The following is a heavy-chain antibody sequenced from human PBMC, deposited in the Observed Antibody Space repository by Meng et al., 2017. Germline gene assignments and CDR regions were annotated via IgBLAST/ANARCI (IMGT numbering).Heavy chain of an antibody. CDR3: ATDRDRDRHFQH. CDR1: GNTFTDYY. D-gene: IGHD2-15*01. CDR2: VDPEDGET. J-gene: IGHJ1*01. Sequence: EVQLVPFGAEVIKPEDTVKKSCKVSGNTFTDYYMHWVQQAPGKGLEWMGLVDPEDGETIYAEKFQGRVTITADTSTDTAYMELSSLRSEDTAVYYCATDRDRDRHFQHWGQGTLVTVSS. V-gene: IGHV1-69-2*01.